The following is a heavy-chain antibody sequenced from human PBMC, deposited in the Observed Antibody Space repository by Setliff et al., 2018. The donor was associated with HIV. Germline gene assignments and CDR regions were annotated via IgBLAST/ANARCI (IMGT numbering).Heavy chain of an antibody. J-gene: IGHJ3*02. CDR3: ARDRRTYYYDSSGYSPPLRAFDI. D-gene: IGHD3-22*01. Sequence: SETLSLTCAVYGGSLSGYYWRWIRQPPGKGLEWIGDVSHTGSTNYNPSLKSRITISADTPKNQFSLKLSSVTAADTAVYYCARDRRTYYYDSSGYSPPLRAFDIWGQGAMVTVSS. V-gene: IGHV4-34*01. CDR2: VSHTGST. CDR1: GGSLSGYY.